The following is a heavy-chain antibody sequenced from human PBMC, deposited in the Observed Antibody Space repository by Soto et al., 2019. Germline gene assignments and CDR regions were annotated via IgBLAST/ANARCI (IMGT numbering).Heavy chain of an antibody. Sequence: EVQLVESGGGLVQSGGSLRLSCAASGFSFSDYSMNWVRQAPGKGLDWLAYIRDGVGSIKYADYVEGRFTISRDNAKNALYLQMNSLRDEDTAVYYCARDHRYALDIWGQGTRVTVSS. CDR1: GFSFSDYS. CDR2: IRDGVGSI. J-gene: IGHJ3*02. CDR3: ARDHRYALDI. V-gene: IGHV3-48*02.